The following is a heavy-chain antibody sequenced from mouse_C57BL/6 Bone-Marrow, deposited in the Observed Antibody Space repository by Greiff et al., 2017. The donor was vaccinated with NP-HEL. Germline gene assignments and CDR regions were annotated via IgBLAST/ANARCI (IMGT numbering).Heavy chain of an antibody. CDR1: GYTFTDYN. V-gene: IGHV1-18*01. J-gene: IGHJ3*01. CDR3: ARGALLPFAY. Sequence: EVQLQQSGPELVKPGASVKIPCKASGYTFTDYNMDWVKQSHGKSLEWIGDINPNNGGTIYNQKFKGKATLTVDKSSSTAYMELRSLTSEDTAVYYCARGALLPFAYWGQGTLVTVSA. D-gene: IGHD2-10*01. CDR2: INPNNGGT.